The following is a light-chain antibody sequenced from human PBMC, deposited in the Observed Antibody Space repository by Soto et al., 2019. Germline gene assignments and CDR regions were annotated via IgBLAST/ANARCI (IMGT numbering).Light chain of an antibody. CDR3: QKYNSAPHT. CDR2: AAS. Sequence: DIQMTQSPSSLSASVGDRVTITCRARPGISNYLAWYQQKPGKVPKLLIYAASTLQSGVPSRFSGSGSGTDFTLTISSLQPEDVATYYCQKYNSAPHTFGQGTKLEIK. V-gene: IGKV1-27*01. CDR1: PGISNY. J-gene: IGKJ2*01.